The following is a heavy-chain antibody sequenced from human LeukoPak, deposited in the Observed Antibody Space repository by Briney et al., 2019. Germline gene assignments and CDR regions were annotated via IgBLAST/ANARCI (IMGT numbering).Heavy chain of an antibody. Sequence: SVKVSCKASGFIFTSSAMQWVRQARGQRLEWIGWIVVGSGNTNYAQKFQERVTITRDMPTSTAYMELSSLSSEDTAVYYCAAVDSSGWYRYWGQGTLVTVSS. CDR3: AAVDSSGWYRY. CDR2: IVVGSGNT. CDR1: GFIFTSSA. V-gene: IGHV1-58*02. D-gene: IGHD6-19*01. J-gene: IGHJ4*02.